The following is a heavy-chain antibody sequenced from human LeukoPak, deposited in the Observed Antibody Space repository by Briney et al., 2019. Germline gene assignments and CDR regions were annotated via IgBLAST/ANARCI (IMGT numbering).Heavy chain of an antibody. Sequence: GGSLRLSCAASGFTFSSYAMSWVRQAPGKGLEWVSAISGSGGSTYYADSVKGRFTISRDNSKNTLYLQMNSLRAEDTAVYYCAKADGSSSWGFFYYYYYMDVWGKGTTVTVSS. V-gene: IGHV3-23*01. CDR3: AKADGSSSWGFFYYYYYMDV. J-gene: IGHJ6*03. CDR2: ISGSGGST. CDR1: GFTFSSYA. D-gene: IGHD6-13*01.